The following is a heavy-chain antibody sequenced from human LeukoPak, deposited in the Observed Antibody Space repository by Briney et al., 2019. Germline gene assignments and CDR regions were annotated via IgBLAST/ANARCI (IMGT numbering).Heavy chain of an antibody. J-gene: IGHJ6*02. Sequence: GGSLTLSCAAPGFTFSRHWMTSVRQAPGKGLEWVANMNEGGSAKHHVDSVKGRFTISRDNAENSVFLQMNSLRGEDTAVYYCGRVLCRISRYSGLDVWGQGTKVTVSS. D-gene: IGHD2-21*01. CDR3: GRVLCRISRYSGLDV. CDR1: GFTFSRHW. V-gene: IGHV3-7*01. CDR2: MNEGGSAK.